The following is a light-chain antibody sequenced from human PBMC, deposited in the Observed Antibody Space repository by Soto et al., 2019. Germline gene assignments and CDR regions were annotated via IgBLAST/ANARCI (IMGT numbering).Light chain of an antibody. J-gene: IGLJ2*01. V-gene: IGLV2-14*01. CDR1: SSDIGRHND. CDR2: DVS. CDR3: SSYRSGSTI. Sequence: QSALTQPASVSGSPGQSITFSCTGTSSDIGRHNDVSWYQQYPGKAPKLMIYDVSHPPSGVSNRFSGSKSGNTASLTISGLQAEDEADYYCSSYRSGSTIFGGGTKLTVL.